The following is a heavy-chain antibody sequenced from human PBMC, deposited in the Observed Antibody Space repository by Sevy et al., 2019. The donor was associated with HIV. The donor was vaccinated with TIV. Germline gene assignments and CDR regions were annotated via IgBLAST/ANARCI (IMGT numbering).Heavy chain of an antibody. Sequence: GGSLRLSCAASGFTFSSYAMHWVRQAPGKGLEWVAVISYDGSNKYYAHSVKGRFTISRDNSKNTLYLQMNSLRAEDTAVYYCARDRKDPYYYDSSGYAPYFDYWGQGTLVTVSS. V-gene: IGHV3-30*04. CDR1: GFTFSSYA. CDR3: ARDRKDPYYYDSSGYAPYFDY. CDR2: ISYDGSNK. J-gene: IGHJ4*02. D-gene: IGHD3-22*01.